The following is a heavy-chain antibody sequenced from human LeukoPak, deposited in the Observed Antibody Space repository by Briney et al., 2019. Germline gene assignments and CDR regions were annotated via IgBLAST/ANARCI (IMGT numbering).Heavy chain of an antibody. CDR2: ISSNGGST. J-gene: IGHJ5*02. D-gene: IGHD3-3*01. V-gene: IGHV3-64*01. Sequence: GGSLRLSCAASGFTFRSFWMSWVRQAPGKGLEYVSAISSNGGSTYYANSVKGRFTISRDNSKNTLYLQMGSLRAEDMAVYYCARSTYDFWSGYAGYYYYMDPWGQGTLVTVSS. CDR1: GFTFRSFW. CDR3: ARSTYDFWSGYAGYYYYMDP.